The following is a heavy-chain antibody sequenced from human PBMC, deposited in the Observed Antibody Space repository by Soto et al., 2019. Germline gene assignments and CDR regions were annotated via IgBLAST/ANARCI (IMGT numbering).Heavy chain of an antibody. J-gene: IGHJ6*02. V-gene: IGHV3-7*03. CDR3: ARSPGGDCSSTSCATVGFYYYYGMDV. D-gene: IGHD2-2*01. CDR2: IKQDGSEK. CDR1: GFTFSSYW. Sequence: GGSLRLSCAASGFTFSSYWMSWVRQAPGKGLEWVANIKQDGSEKYYVDSVKGRLTISRDNAKNSLYLQMNRLRAEDTGVYYCARSPGGDCSSTSCATVGFYYYYGMDVWGQGTTVTVSS.